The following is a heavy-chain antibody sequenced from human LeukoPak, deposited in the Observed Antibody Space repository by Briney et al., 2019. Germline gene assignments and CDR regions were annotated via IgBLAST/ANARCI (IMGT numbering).Heavy chain of an antibody. CDR2: ISYDGSNK. D-gene: IGHD6-19*01. Sequence: GGSLRLSCAASGFTFSSYAMHWVRQAPGKGLEWVAVISYDGSNKYYADSVKGRFTISRDNSKNTLYLQMNSLRAEDTAVYYCAREAVAEYYFDYWGQGTLLTVSS. CDR3: AREAVAEYYFDY. CDR1: GFTFSSYA. V-gene: IGHV3-30-3*01. J-gene: IGHJ4*02.